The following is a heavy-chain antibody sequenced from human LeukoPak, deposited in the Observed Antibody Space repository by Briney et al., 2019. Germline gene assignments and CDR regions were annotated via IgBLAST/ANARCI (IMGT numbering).Heavy chain of an antibody. Sequence: PSETLSLTCTVSGGSVTYTNYYWGWIRQPPGKGLQWIGVIYYNGKTYYNPSLKSRVTVAVDTSKNQFSLQLNSVTPEDAAMYYCARSFNGFIDSWGQGTLVTVSS. V-gene: IGHV4-39*01. CDR1: GGSVTYTNYY. CDR2: IYYNGKT. CDR3: ARSFNGFIDS. J-gene: IGHJ4*02. D-gene: IGHD2-8*01.